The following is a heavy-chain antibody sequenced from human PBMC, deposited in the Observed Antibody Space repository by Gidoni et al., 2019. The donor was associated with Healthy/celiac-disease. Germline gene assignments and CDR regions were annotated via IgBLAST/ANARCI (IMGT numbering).Heavy chain of an antibody. Sequence: QVQLQASSPGLVKPSETLSLTCTVSGGSISSYYWSWIRQPPGKGLGWIGYIYYGCVTNNNPSLKSRVTISVDTAKNQSSLKLSSVTAADTAVYYCARGSPSNSGSYFYYYYYGMDVWGQGTTVTVSS. CDR2: IYYGCVT. CDR3: ARGSPSNSGSYFYYYYYGMDV. J-gene: IGHJ6*02. CDR1: GGSISSYY. V-gene: IGHV4-59*01. D-gene: IGHD1-26*01.